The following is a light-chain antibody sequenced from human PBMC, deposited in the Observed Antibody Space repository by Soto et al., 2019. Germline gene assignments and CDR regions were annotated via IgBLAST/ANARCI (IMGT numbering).Light chain of an antibody. Sequence: EIVLTQSPATLSVSPGERATLSCRASQSVSNNLAWYLQKPGQAPRLLIYGASTRATGIPARFSGSGSGTEFTLTISSLQSEDFAIYYCQQYNNWPLTFGPGTKVDIK. V-gene: IGKV3-15*01. CDR3: QQYNNWPLT. CDR2: GAS. J-gene: IGKJ3*01. CDR1: QSVSNN.